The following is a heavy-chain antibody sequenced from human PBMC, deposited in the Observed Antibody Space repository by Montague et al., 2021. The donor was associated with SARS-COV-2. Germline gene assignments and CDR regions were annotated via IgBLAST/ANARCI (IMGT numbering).Heavy chain of an antibody. Sequence: SLRLSCAASGFTFSSYAMSWVRQAPGKGLEWVSAISGSVFSTYYADSVKGRFTIPRDNSKNTLYLQMNSLRAEDTAVYYCALRSGDYWGQGTLVTVSS. CDR1: GFTFSSYA. J-gene: IGHJ4*02. V-gene: IGHV3-23*01. CDR2: ISGSVFST. D-gene: IGHD3-3*01. CDR3: ALRSGDY.